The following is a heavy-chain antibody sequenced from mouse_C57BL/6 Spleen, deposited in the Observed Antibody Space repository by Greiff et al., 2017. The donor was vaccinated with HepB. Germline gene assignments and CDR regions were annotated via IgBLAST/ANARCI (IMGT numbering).Heavy chain of an antibody. CDR2: IYPRSGNT. CDR1: GYTFTSYG. CDR3: ARRDLGSRGYYFDY. V-gene: IGHV1-81*01. Sequence: QVHVNQSGAELARPGASVKLSCKASGYTFTSYGISWVKQRTGQGLEWIGEIYPRSGNTYYNEKFKGKATLTADKSSSTAYMELRSLTSEDSAVYFCARRDLGSRGYYFDYWGQGTTLTVSS. D-gene: IGHD1-1*01. J-gene: IGHJ2*01.